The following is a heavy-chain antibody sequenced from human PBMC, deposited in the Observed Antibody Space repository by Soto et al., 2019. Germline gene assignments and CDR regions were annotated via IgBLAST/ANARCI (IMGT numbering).Heavy chain of an antibody. CDR1: GYTFTSYG. CDR2: ISAYNGNT. J-gene: IGHJ3*02. D-gene: IGHD4-17*01. V-gene: IGHV1-18*01. CDR3: ARGLPPDHGDYLAYDAFDI. Sequence: QVQLVQSGAEVKKTGASGKVSCKASGYTFTSYGISWVRQAPGQGLEWMGWISAYNGNTNYAQKLQGRVTMTTDTSTSTAYMELRSLRSDDTAVYYCARGLPPDHGDYLAYDAFDICCQGTMVTVSS.